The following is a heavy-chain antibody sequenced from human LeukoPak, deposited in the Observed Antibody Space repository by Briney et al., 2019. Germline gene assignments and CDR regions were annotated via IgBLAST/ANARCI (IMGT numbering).Heavy chain of an antibody. J-gene: IGHJ4*02. CDR2: ISDSGDST. CDR1: GFTFSSHA. V-gene: IGHV3-23*01. D-gene: IGHD3-10*02. Sequence: GGSLRLSCAASGFTFSSHAMSWVRQAPGKGLEWVSAISDSGDSTYYADFVKGRFTISRDDSKNTLYLQMNSLRAEDTAVYYCAKDSPVCSFWGQGTLVTVAS. CDR3: AKDSPVCSF.